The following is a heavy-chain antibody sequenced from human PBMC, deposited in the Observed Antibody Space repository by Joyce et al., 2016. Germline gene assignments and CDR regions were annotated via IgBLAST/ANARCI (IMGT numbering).Heavy chain of an antibody. J-gene: IGHJ4*02. Sequence: EVKLVESGGGLVQPGGSLRLSCRGSGFLFGRYNMNWVRQAPGKGLEWVSFISSSRTTIYYADSVKGRFTISRDDAKNSMSLQMDSLRDEDTAVYYCARDYSSGYFFDYWGQGTLVTVSS. CDR2: ISSSRTTI. CDR3: ARDYSSGYFFDY. CDR1: GFLFGRYN. V-gene: IGHV3-48*02. D-gene: IGHD3-22*01.